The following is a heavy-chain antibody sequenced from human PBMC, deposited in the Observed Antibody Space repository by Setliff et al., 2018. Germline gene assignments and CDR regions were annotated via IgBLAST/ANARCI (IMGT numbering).Heavy chain of an antibody. Sequence: ASVKVSCKSSGYIFTDYYIHWVRQAPGQGLEWMGWINPDSGDANYGPNFQGWVTMTRDTSIDTAYLDLSRLRSDDTAVYYCARDTYGDYHRFDYWGQGTLVTVSS. J-gene: IGHJ4*02. D-gene: IGHD4-17*01. CDR3: ARDTYGDYHRFDY. CDR1: GYIFTDYY. CDR2: INPDSGDA. V-gene: IGHV1-2*04.